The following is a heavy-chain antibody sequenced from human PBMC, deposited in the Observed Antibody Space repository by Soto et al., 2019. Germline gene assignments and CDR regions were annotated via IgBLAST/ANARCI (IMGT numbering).Heavy chain of an antibody. D-gene: IGHD3-16*01. J-gene: IGHJ6*02. V-gene: IGHV1-18*01. CDR1: GYIFVNYG. CDR2: ISPYTGNT. CDR3: VMVDNYVTPTPQDV. Sequence: QVQLVQSGDQVKKPGASVKVSCKASGYIFVNYGIAWVRQAPGHGLEWMGRISPYTGNTHSATKIQGRLTMTTDTSTSSAYIDLGSLTSDDTAVYYCVMVDNYVTPTPQDVWGQGTTVTVSS.